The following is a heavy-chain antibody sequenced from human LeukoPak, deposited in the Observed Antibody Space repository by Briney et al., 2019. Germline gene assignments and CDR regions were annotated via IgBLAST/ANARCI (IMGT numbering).Heavy chain of an antibody. J-gene: IGHJ6*02. V-gene: IGHV3-48*01. D-gene: IGHD3-10*01. CDR1: GFTFNNYA. Sequence: GGSLRLSCAASGFTFNNYAMSWVRQAPGKGLEWVSYISSSSSTIYYADSVKGRLTISRDSSKNTMFLQMNNLRVDDTAVYYCAREGGSGPYGMDVWGQGTTVTVSS. CDR2: ISSSSSTI. CDR3: AREGGSGPYGMDV.